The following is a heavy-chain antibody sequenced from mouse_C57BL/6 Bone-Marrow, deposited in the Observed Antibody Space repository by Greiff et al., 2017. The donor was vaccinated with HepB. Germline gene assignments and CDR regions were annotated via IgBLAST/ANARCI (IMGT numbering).Heavy chain of an antibody. V-gene: IGHV1-81*01. CDR2: IYPRSGNT. CDR1: GYTFKSYG. D-gene: IGHD2-3*01. CDR3: AIWMRLLGTWFAY. J-gene: IGHJ3*01. Sequence: VQLQQSGAELARPGASVKLSCKASGYTFKSYGISWVKQRTGQGLEWIGEIYPRSGNTYYNEKFKGKATMTADKSYSTAYMELRSLTSEDSAVYFCAIWMRLLGTWFAYWGQGTLVTVSA.